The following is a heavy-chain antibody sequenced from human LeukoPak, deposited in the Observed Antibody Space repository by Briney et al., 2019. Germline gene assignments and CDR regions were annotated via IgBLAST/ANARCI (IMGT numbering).Heavy chain of an antibody. D-gene: IGHD3-9*01. Sequence: PSETLSLTCAVYGGSFSGYYWSWIRQPPGKGLEWIGEINHSGSTNYNPSLKSRVTISVDTSKNRFSLKLSSVTAADTAVYYCSLRRRGRFDPWGQGTLVTVSS. CDR2: INHSGST. V-gene: IGHV4-34*01. CDR1: GGSFSGYY. CDR3: SLRRRGRFDP. J-gene: IGHJ5*02.